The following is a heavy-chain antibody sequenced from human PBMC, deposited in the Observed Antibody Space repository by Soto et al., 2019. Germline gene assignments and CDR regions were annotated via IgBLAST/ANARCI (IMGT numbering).Heavy chain of an antibody. V-gene: IGHV1-18*01. CDR2: ISAYDGKT. J-gene: IGHJ5*02. D-gene: IGHD3-3*01. CDR3: ARDPHEFWTSYWFDP. CDR1: GYTFNTYG. Sequence: ASVKVSCKTSGYTFNTYGINWVRQAPGQGLELMGWISAYDGKTTYAGKFQGRVTLTTDTSTSTAYMELRSLRSDDTAIYYCARDPHEFWTSYWFDPWGQGTPVTV.